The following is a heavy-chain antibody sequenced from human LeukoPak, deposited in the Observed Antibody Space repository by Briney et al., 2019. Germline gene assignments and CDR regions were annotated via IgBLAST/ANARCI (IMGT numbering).Heavy chain of an antibody. Sequence: ASVKVSCKASGYTFTGYYMHWVRQAPGQGLEWMGWINPSSGGTNYAQKFQGRVTMTRDTSISTAYMELSRLRSDDTAVYYCARGVTMIVAGTWFDPWGQGTLVTVSS. CDR3: ARGVTMIVAGTWFDP. D-gene: IGHD3-22*01. CDR2: INPSSGGT. J-gene: IGHJ5*02. V-gene: IGHV1-2*02. CDR1: GYTFTGYY.